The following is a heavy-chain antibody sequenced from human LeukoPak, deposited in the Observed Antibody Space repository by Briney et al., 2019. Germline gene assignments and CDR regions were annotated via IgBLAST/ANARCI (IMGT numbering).Heavy chain of an antibody. CDR3: ARGTRSGWDSGWFDP. J-gene: IGHJ5*02. CDR2: INPSGGST. Sequence: ASVTVSCTASGYTFTIYYMHWVRQAPGQGLEWMGIINPSGGSTSYAQKFQGRVTMTRDTSTSTVYMELSSLRSEDTAVYCCARGTRSGWDSGWFDPWGQGTLVTVSS. CDR1: GYTFTIYY. D-gene: IGHD6-19*01. V-gene: IGHV1-46*01.